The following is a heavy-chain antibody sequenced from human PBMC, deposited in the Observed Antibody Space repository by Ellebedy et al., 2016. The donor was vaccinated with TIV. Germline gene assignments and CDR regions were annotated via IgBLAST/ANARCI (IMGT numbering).Heavy chain of an antibody. V-gene: IGHV3-11*06. J-gene: IGHJ5*02. Sequence: GGSLRLSXAASGFTFSDYYMSWICQAPGKGLEWVSSISSTSSYTNYADSVKGRFTISRDNAKNSLYLQMNSLRAEDTAVYSCARAFYGASQGGFDPWGQGTLVTVSS. D-gene: IGHD3-10*01. CDR1: GFTFSDYY. CDR3: ARAFYGASQGGFDP. CDR2: ISSTSSYT.